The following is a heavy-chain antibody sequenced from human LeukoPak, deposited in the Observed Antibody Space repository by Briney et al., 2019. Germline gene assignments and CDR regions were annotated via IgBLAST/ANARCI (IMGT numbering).Heavy chain of an antibody. V-gene: IGHV3-30*01. CDR1: GFIFSNYA. Sequence: GGSLRLSCAASGFIFSNYAMHWVRQAPGKGLEWVALISSDGSKTYHADSVKGRFSISRDNSKNARYLQLNSLRAEDTSVYYCARDSTYWYDSGSSGPHYFDYWGQGTLVTVSS. CDR2: ISSDGSKT. J-gene: IGHJ4*02. D-gene: IGHD3-10*01. CDR3: ARDSTYWYDSGSSGPHYFDY.